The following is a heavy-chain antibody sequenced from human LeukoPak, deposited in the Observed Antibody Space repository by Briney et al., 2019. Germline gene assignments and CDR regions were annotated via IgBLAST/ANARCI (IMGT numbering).Heavy chain of an antibody. Sequence: PSETLSLTCAVYGGSFSGYYWSWIRQPPGKGLEWIGEINHSGSTNYNPSLKSRVTISVDTSKNQFSLKLSSVTAADTAVYYCARRVVFMITFGGAIAPGAFDIWGQGTMVTVSS. D-gene: IGHD3-16*02. V-gene: IGHV4-34*01. J-gene: IGHJ3*02. CDR3: ARRVVFMITFGGAIAPGAFDI. CDR2: INHSGST. CDR1: GGSFSGYY.